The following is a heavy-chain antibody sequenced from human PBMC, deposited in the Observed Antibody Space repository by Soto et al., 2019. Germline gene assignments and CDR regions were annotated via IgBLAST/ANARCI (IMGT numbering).Heavy chain of an antibody. CDR3: ARGTGHSNYGTYYYYYGMDV. CDR2: ISGSGGGT. CDR1: GFTFSSYA. Sequence: GGSLRLSCAASGFTFSSYAMSLVRQAPGKGLECVSAISGSGGGTYYADSVKGRFTISRDNSNNTLYLQMNSLRAEDTAVYYCARGTGHSNYGTYYYYYGMDVWGQGTTVNVSS. J-gene: IGHJ6*02. V-gene: IGHV3-23*01. D-gene: IGHD4-4*01.